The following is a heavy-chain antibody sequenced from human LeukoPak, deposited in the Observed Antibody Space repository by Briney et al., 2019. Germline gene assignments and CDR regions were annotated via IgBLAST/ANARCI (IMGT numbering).Heavy chain of an antibody. Sequence: GGSLRLSCAASGFTVSSNYMSWVRQAPGKGLEWVSAITDSSTSTYYADSVKGRFTISRHNSKNTLYLQMSSLRTEDTAAYYCAKYGSGWYWFDPWGQGTLVTVSS. V-gene: IGHV3-23*01. CDR3: AKYGSGWYWFDP. CDR2: ITDSSTST. CDR1: GFTVSSNY. J-gene: IGHJ5*02. D-gene: IGHD6-13*01.